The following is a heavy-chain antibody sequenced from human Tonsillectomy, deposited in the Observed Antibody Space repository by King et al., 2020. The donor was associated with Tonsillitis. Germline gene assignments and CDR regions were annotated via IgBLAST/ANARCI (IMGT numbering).Heavy chain of an antibody. D-gene: IGHD6-13*01. CDR1: GFTFSNYW. J-gene: IGHJ3*01. V-gene: IGHV3-7*03. CDR3: ARDESPTIKAAGTVHFYDALDL. CDR2: INQDGKKI. Sequence: VQLVESGGGLVQPGGSLRLSCAASGFTFSNYWMMWVRQAPGKGLAWVANINQDGKKINYVDSVKGRFTISRDNGQNSLFLQMNSLGAEDTAVYYCARDESPTIKAAGTVHFYDALDLWGQGTMVTVSS.